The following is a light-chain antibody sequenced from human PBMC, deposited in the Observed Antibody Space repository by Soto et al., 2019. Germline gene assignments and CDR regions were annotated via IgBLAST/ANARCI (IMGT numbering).Light chain of an antibody. Sequence: DIQMARCAHNRSAYVGDRVANGSRASQSISSWLAWYQQKPGKAPKLLIYKASSLESGVPSRFSGSGSGTEFTLTISSLQPDDLATYYCQQYNSYSKLFGQGTQVAIK. CDR2: KAS. V-gene: IGKV1-5*03. CDR1: QSISSW. CDR3: QQYNSYSKL. J-gene: IGKJ1*01.